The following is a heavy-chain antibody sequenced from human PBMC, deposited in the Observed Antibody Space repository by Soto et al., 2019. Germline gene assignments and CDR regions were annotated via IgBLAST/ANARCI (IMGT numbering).Heavy chain of an antibody. V-gene: IGHV3-30*18. Sequence: VQLVESGGGVVQPGRSLRLSCAASGFTFSDYAMHWVRQAPGKGLEWVAVVSHDGRNTHYADSVKGRFTISRDSSKNTVSLEMTSLGAEDRAVDYCAKGGRQWLVTSDFNYWGQGALVTVSS. CDR2: VSHDGRNT. CDR3: AKGGRQWLVTSDFNY. D-gene: IGHD6-19*01. CDR1: GFTFSDYA. J-gene: IGHJ4*02.